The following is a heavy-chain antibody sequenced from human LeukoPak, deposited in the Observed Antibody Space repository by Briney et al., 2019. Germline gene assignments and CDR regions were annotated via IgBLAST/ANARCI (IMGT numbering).Heavy chain of an antibody. Sequence: GGSLRLSCAASGFTFSDYYMSWIRQAPGKGLEWVSSITLSSTYIYYSDSVKGRFTISRDNAKNSLFLQMNSLRAEDTGVYYCARDWNYDYWGPGTLVTVSS. CDR1: GFTFSDYY. CDR2: ITLSSTYI. D-gene: IGHD1-7*01. V-gene: IGHV3-11*06. CDR3: ARDWNYDY. J-gene: IGHJ4*02.